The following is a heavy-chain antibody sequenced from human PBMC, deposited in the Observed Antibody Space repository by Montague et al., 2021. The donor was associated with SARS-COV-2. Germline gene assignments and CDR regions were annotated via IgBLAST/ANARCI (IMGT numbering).Heavy chain of an antibody. D-gene: IGHD6-19*01. Sequence: TLSPTCTVSGGSISSGSYDWSWIRRPAGKGLEWIGRMSISGSTNYXPSLKSRVTISVDTSKNQFSLKLRSVTAADTAVYYCARDIAEAGLFDYWGQGTLVTVSS. CDR2: MSISGST. V-gene: IGHV4-61*02. CDR1: GGSISSGSYD. J-gene: IGHJ4*02. CDR3: ARDIAEAGLFDY.